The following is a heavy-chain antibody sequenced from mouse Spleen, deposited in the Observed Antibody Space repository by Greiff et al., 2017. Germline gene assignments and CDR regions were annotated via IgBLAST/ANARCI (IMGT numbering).Heavy chain of an antibody. CDR2: IFPGDGST. D-gene: IGHD1-1*01. J-gene: IGHJ3*01. V-gene: IGHV1-85*01. Sequence: QVQLQQSGAELVKPGASVKLSCKASGYTFTSYDINWVRQRPEQGLEWIGWIFPGDGSTKYNEKFKGKATLTTDKSSSTAYMQLSRLTSEDSAVYFCARGGTTVVATPPEFAYWGQGTLVTVSA. CDR1: GYTFTSYD. CDR3: ARGGTTVVATPPEFAY.